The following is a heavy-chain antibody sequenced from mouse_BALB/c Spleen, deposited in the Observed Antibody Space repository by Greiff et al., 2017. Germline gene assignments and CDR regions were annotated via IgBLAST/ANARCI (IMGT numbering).Heavy chain of an antibody. D-gene: IGHD1-1*01. CDR1: GYTFTSYW. V-gene: IGHV1-87*01. J-gene: IGHJ4*01. Sequence: QVQLQQSGAELARPGASVKLSCKASGYTFTSYWMQWVKQRPGQGLEWIGAIYPGDGDTRYTQKFKGKATLTADKSSSTAYMQLSSLASEDSAVYYCAREGPTGGAMDYWGQGTSVTVSS. CDR3: AREGPTGGAMDY. CDR2: IYPGDGDT.